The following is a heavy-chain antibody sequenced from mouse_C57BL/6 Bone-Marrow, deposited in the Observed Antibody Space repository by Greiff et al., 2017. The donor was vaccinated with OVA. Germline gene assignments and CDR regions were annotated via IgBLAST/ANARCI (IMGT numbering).Heavy chain of an antibody. J-gene: IGHJ1*03. V-gene: IGHV1-81*01. CDR2: IYPRSGNT. CDR1: GYTFTSYG. CDR3: ARPPHYYWYFDV. Sequence: QVQLQQSGAELARPGASVKLSCKASGYTFTSYGISWVKQRTGQGLEWIGEIYPRSGNTYYNEKFKGKATLTADKSSSIAYMELRSLTSEDSAVYFCARPPHYYWYFDVWGTGTTVTVSS. D-gene: IGHD1-2*01.